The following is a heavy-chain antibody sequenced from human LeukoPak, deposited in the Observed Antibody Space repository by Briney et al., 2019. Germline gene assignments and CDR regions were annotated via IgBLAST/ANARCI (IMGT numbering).Heavy chain of an antibody. V-gene: IGHV3-66*01. J-gene: IGHJ4*02. CDR1: GFTVISNY. Sequence: TWGSLRLSCAASGFTVISNYISWVRQAPGKGLEWVSVIYSGGGTYYANSVKGRFTISRDNSKNTLYLQINSVRAEDTAVYYCATLTGVYSSGWLDYWGQGTLVTVSS. D-gene: IGHD6-19*01. CDR2: IYSGGGT. CDR3: ATLTGVYSSGWLDY.